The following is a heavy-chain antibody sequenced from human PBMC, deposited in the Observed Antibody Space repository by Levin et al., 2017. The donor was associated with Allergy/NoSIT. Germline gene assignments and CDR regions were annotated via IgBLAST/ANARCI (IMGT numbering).Heavy chain of an antibody. Sequence: KRGESLKISCKGSGYSFTSYWIGWVRQMPGKGLEWMGIIYPGDSDTRYSPSFQGQVTISADKSISTAYLQWSSLKASDTAMYYCARHSTGEVIAAAGTGWFDPWGQGTLVTVSS. V-gene: IGHV5-51*01. CDR1: GYSFTSYW. J-gene: IGHJ5*02. D-gene: IGHD6-13*01. CDR3: ARHSTGEVIAAAGTGWFDP. CDR2: IYPGDSDT.